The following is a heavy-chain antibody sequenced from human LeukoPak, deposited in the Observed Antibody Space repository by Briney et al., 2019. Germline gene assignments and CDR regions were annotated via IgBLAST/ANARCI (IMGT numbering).Heavy chain of an antibody. CDR2: ISSGGAYT. J-gene: IGHJ6*03. V-gene: IGHV3-21*01. CDR3: ARDPEVPDYYSYMDV. Sequence: GGSLRLSCTGSGFIFSSYGLFWVRQAPGKGLEWVSAISSGGAYTYYADSVKGRFTISRDNALNSVSLQMNGLRAEDTAIYYCARDPEVPDYYSYMDVWGKGTAVTVSS. CDR1: GFIFSSYG.